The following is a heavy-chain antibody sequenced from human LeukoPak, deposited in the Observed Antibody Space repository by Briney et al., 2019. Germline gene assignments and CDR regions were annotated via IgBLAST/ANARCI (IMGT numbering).Heavy chain of an antibody. CDR1: GFTFSSYW. Sequence: GGSLRLSCAASGFTFSSYWMHWVRQAPGKGLVWVSRINSDGSSTSYADSVKGRFTISRDNAKNTLYLQMNSLRAEDTAVYYCAKGSKEVLFTRDHYMDVWGKGTTVTVSS. CDR2: INSDGSST. D-gene: IGHD3-3*01. J-gene: IGHJ6*03. CDR3: AKGSKEVLFTRDHYMDV. V-gene: IGHV3-74*01.